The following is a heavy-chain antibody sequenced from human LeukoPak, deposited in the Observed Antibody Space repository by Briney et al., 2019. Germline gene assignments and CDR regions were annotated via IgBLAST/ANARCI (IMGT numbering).Heavy chain of an antibody. Sequence: GGSLRLSCAASGFSFSTYGMHWVRQAPGKGLEWVAVITYDGYYKYYANSVKGRFTISSDNSKNTLYLQMNSLRAEDTAVYCCAKDRSAGVRASPMDYWGQGTLVTVSS. D-gene: IGHD3-10*01. V-gene: IGHV3-30*18. CDR3: AKDRSAGVRASPMDY. CDR1: GFSFSTYG. J-gene: IGHJ4*02. CDR2: ITYDGYYK.